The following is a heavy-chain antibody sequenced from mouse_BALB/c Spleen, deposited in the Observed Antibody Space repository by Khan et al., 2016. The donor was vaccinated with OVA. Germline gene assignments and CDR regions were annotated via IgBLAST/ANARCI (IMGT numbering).Heavy chain of an antibody. CDR2: ISYSGSP. D-gene: IGHD1-2*01. Sequence: EVQLQESGPGLVKPSQSLSLTCTVTGYSITSGYGWNWIRQFPGNKLEWMGYISYSGSPNYNPSLKSRISITRDTSTNQSFLQWNSVTTENTATYYCARTASIKYWGQGTTLTVSS. V-gene: IGHV3-2*02. CDR3: ARTASIKY. J-gene: IGHJ2*01. CDR1: GYSITSGYG.